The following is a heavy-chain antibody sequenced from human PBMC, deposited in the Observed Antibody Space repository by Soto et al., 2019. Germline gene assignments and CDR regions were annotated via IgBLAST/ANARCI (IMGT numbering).Heavy chain of an antibody. D-gene: IGHD3-10*01. J-gene: IGHJ4*02. V-gene: IGHV1-69*02. Sequence: QVQLVQSGAEVKKPGSSVKVSCKASGGTFSSYTISWVRQAPGQGLEWMGRIIPILGIANYAQKFQGRVTITADKTTSTAYMELSSLRSEDTAVYYCARGGAYYYGSGSYPEGYFDYWGQGTLVTVSS. CDR1: GGTFSSYT. CDR3: ARGGAYYYGSGSYPEGYFDY. CDR2: IIPILGIA.